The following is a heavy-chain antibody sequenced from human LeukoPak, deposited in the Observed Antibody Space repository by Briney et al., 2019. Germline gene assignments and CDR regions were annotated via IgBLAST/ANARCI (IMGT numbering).Heavy chain of an antibody. CDR3: ARGSNYYDSTMDY. CDR2: INHSGST. Sequence: PSETLSLTCAVYGGSFSDNYWSWIRQPPGKGLEWIGEINHSGSTNYNPSLKSRVTISVDTSKNQFSLKLSSVTAADTAVYYCARGSNYYDSTMDYWGQGTLVTVSS. D-gene: IGHD3-22*01. V-gene: IGHV4-34*01. J-gene: IGHJ4*02. CDR1: GGSFSDNY.